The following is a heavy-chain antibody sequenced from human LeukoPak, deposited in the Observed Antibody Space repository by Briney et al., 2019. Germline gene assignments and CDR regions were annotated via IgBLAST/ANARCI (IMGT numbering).Heavy chain of an antibody. J-gene: IGHJ5*02. CDR2: IYHSGTT. CDR1: GYSISSGYY. D-gene: IGHD3-10*01. CDR3: ARDFQSYYGSGSYYGGWFDP. V-gene: IGHV4-38-2*02. Sequence: SETLSLTCTVSGYSISSGYYWGWVRQPPGKGLEWIGSIYHSGTTYYNPSLKSRVTISVDTSKNQLSLKLSSVTAADTAVYYCARDFQSYYGSGSYYGGWFDPWGQGTLVTVSS.